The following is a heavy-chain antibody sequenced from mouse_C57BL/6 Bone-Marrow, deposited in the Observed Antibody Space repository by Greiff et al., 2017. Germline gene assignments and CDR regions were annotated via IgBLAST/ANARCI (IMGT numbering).Heavy chain of an antibody. D-gene: IGHD2-3*01. V-gene: IGHV1-55*01. CDR1: GYTFTSYW. CDR2: IYPGSGST. Sequence: VQLQQPGAELVKPGASVKMSCKASGYTFTSYWITWVKQRPGQGLEWIGDIYPGSGSTTYNEKFKSKATLTVDTSSCTAYMQLSSLTSEDSAVYYCARGGDGYPFDYWGQGTTLTVSS. J-gene: IGHJ2*01. CDR3: ARGGDGYPFDY.